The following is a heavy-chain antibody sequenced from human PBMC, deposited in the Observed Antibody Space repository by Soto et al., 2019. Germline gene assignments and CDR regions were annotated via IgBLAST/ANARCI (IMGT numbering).Heavy chain of an antibody. V-gene: IGHV1-8*01. CDR1: GYTFTSYD. J-gene: IGHJ6*02. CDR3: ARPNPSYDILTGYYYGMDV. CDR2: MNPNSGNT. D-gene: IGHD3-9*01. Sequence: ASVKVSCKASGYTFTSYDINWVRQATGQGLEWMGGMNPNSGNTDYAQKFQGRVTITRNTSTSTAYMELSSLRSEDTAVYYCARPNPSYDILTGYYYGMDVWGQGTTVTVSS.